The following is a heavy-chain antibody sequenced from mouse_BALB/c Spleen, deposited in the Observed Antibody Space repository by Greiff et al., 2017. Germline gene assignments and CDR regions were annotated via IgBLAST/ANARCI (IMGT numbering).Heavy chain of an antibody. J-gene: IGHJ2*01. CDR3: AREGETATWYFDY. Sequence: VQLKESGAELVKPGASVKLSCTASGFNIKDTYMHWVKQRPEQGLEWIGRIDPANGNTKYDPKFQGKATITADTSSNTAYLQLSSLTSEDTAVYYCAREGETATWYFDYWGQGTTLTVSS. V-gene: IGHV14-3*02. CDR2: IDPANGNT. D-gene: IGHD1-2*01. CDR1: GFNIKDTY.